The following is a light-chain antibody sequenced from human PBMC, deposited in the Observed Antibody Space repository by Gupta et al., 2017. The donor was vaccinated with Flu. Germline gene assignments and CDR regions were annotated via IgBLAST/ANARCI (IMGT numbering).Light chain of an antibody. V-gene: IGKV2-28*01. CDR1: QSLLHSSGHNC. CDR3: MRSLQTPWT. Sequence: VTPGEPASISCKSSQSLLHSSGHNCLDWYLQKPGQSPQLLVYLGSNRASGVPDRFSGSGSGTDFTLKISRVEAEDVGVYYCMRSLQTPWTFGQGTKVEI. CDR2: LGS. J-gene: IGKJ1*01.